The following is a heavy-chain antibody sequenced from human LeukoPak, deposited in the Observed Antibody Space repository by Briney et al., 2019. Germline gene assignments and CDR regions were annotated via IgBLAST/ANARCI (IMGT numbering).Heavy chain of an antibody. D-gene: IGHD2-2*01. V-gene: IGHV3-23*01. Sequence: GGSLRLSCAASGFTFSSYAMSWVRQAPGKGLEWVSAISGSGGSTYYADSVKGRFTISRDNSKSTLYLQMNSLRAEDTAVYYCAKDSRYCSSTSCRDWFDPWGQGTLVTVSS. J-gene: IGHJ5*02. CDR2: ISGSGGST. CDR3: AKDSRYCSSTSCRDWFDP. CDR1: GFTFSSYA.